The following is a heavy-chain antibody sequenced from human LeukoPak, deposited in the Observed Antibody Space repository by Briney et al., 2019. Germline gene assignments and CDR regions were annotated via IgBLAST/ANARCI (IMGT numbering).Heavy chain of an antibody. Sequence: ASVKVSCKASGYTFTGYHIHWVRQAPGQGLEWMGRINPYSGDTNFAQKFQGRVTMTRDTSITTAYMDLSSLTPDDTAVYFCARDQGSLTRSWYTGYWGQGTKVTVSS. CDR3: ARDQGSLTRSWYTGY. D-gene: IGHD6-13*01. J-gene: IGHJ4*02. V-gene: IGHV1-2*06. CDR2: INPYSGDT. CDR1: GYTFTGYH.